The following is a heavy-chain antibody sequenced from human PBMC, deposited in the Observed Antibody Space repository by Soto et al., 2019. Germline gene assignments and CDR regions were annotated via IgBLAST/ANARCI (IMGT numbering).Heavy chain of an antibody. V-gene: IGHV3-23*01. CDR3: AKLGSSSWSPHYYFDY. CDR1: GFTFNNYA. J-gene: IGHJ4*02. Sequence: VQLLESGGGLVQPGGSLRLSCAASGFTFNNYAMGWVRQAPGKGLEWVSAITYSGYDTYYIDSLKVRFTISRDNSKSPLYLQMNSLRAEDTAIYYCAKLGSSSWSPHYYFDYWGQGTLVTVSS. CDR2: ITYSGYDT. D-gene: IGHD2-2*01.